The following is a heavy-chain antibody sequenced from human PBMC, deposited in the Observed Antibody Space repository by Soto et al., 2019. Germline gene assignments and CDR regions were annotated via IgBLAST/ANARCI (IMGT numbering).Heavy chain of an antibody. CDR3: ARGIGYYYGSGSSRWFDP. J-gene: IGHJ5*02. CDR2: IYHSGST. Sequence: PSETLSLTCAVSGGSISSGGYSWSWIRQPPGKGLEWIGYIYHSGSTYYNPSLKSRVTISVDRSKNQFSLKLSSVTAADTAVYYCARGIGYYYGSGSSRWFDPWGQGTLVTVSS. CDR1: GGSISSGGYS. D-gene: IGHD3-10*01. V-gene: IGHV4-30-2*01.